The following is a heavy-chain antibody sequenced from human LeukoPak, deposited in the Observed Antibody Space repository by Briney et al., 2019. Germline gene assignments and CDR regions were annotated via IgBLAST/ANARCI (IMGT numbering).Heavy chain of an antibody. CDR2: MNPNSGNT. Sequence: ASVKVSCKASGYTFTSYGISWVRQAPGQGLEWMGWMNPNSGNTGYAQKFQGRVTMTRNTSISTAYMELSSLRSEDTAVYYCARGRYSSGWYTPQYYYYGMDVWGQGTTVTVSS. CDR3: ARGRYSSGWYTPQYYYYGMDV. CDR1: GYTFTSYG. V-gene: IGHV1-8*02. J-gene: IGHJ6*02. D-gene: IGHD6-19*01.